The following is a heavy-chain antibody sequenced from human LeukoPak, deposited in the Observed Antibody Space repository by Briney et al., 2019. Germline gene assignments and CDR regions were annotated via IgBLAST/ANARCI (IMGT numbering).Heavy chain of an antibody. D-gene: IGHD3-10*01. CDR2: IYHSGST. V-gene: IGHV4-30-2*01. CDR1: GGSISSGGYS. J-gene: IGHJ2*01. Sequence: SETLSLTCAVSGGSISSGGYSWSWIRQPPGKGLEWIGYIYHSGSTYYNPSLKSRVTISVDRSKNQFSLKLSSVTAADTAVYXXXXXXSDPRNWYFDLWGRGTLVTVSS. CDR3: XXXXSDPRNWYFDL.